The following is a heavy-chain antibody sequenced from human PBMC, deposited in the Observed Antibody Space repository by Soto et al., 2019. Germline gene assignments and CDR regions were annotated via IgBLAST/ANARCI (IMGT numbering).Heavy chain of an antibody. Sequence: GGSLRLSCAASGFTFSSYAMHWVRQAPGKGLEWVAVISYDGSNKYYADSVKGRFTISRDNSKNTLYLQMNSLRAEDTAVYYCATQAGSAAFDIWGQGTMVTVSS. V-gene: IGHV3-30-3*01. CDR1: GFTFSSYA. CDR3: ATQAGSAAFDI. D-gene: IGHD2-15*01. J-gene: IGHJ3*02. CDR2: ISYDGSNK.